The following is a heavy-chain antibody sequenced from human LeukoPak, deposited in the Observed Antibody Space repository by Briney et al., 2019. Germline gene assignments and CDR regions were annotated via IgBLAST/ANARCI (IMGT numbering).Heavy chain of an antibody. CDR1: GDSVSTNLYY. J-gene: IGHJ4*02. V-gene: IGHV4-39*01. Sequence: SETLSLTCTVSGDSVSTNLYYWGWIRQPPGTGLEWIGNLFHSGTNYYNPSLKSRVSISVDTSKNQFSLKLNSVTAADTAVYYCARQGYGRSSFFDHWGQGTLVTVSS. CDR3: ARQGYGRSSFFDH. D-gene: IGHD6-6*01. CDR2: LFHSGTN.